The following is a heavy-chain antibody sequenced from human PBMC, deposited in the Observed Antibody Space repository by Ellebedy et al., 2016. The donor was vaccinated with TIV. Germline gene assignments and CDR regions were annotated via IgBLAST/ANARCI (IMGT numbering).Heavy chain of an antibody. D-gene: IGHD3-3*01. J-gene: IGHJ4*02. CDR2: ISYDGSNK. Sequence: GGSLRLXXAASGFTFSSYAMHWVRQAPGKGLEWVAVISYDGSNKYYADSVKGRFTISRDNSKNTLYLQMNSLRAEDTAVYYCAKEFSLTIFEVVASHFDYWGQGTLVTVSS. CDR3: AKEFSLTIFEVVASHFDY. V-gene: IGHV3-30-3*01. CDR1: GFTFSSYA.